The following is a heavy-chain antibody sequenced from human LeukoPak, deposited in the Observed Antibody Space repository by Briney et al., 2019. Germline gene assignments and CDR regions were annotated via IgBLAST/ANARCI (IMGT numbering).Heavy chain of an antibody. D-gene: IGHD1-26*01. CDR3: AKSGGYGLIDY. Sequence: SETLSLTCTVSGASISGSGYYWGWIRQPPGKGLEWIGSIYSSGSTYYNASLQSRVTISMETSKNQISLRLNSVTAADTAMYYCAKSGGYGLIDYWGQGTLVTVSS. J-gene: IGHJ4*02. CDR1: GASISGSGYY. CDR2: IYSSGST. V-gene: IGHV4-39*01.